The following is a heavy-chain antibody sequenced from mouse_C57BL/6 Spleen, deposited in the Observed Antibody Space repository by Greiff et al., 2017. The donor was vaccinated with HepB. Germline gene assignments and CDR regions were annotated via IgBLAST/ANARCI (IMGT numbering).Heavy chain of an antibody. J-gene: IGHJ4*01. CDR2: IDPSDSET. D-gene: IGHD2-5*01. CDR1: GYTFTSYW. CDR3: ARSGSNYVRYYAMDY. V-gene: IGHV1-52*01. Sequence: QVQLQQPGAELVRPGSSVKLSCKASGYTFTSYWMHWVKQRPIQGLEWIGNIDPSDSETHYNQKFKDKATLTVDKSSSTAYMQLSSLTSEDSAVYYCARSGSNYVRYYAMDYWGQGTSVTVSS.